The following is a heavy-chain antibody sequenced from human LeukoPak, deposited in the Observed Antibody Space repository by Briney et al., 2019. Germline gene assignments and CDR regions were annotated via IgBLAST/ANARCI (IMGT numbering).Heavy chain of an antibody. Sequence: PGGTLRLSCAASGFTFSSHGMNWVRQAPGKGLEWVANIKQDGSEKHYVDSVKGRFTISRDNAKNSLYLQMNSLRAEDTAVYYCARDAFSYYYYYMDVWGKGTTVTVSS. J-gene: IGHJ6*03. V-gene: IGHV3-7*01. CDR3: ARDAFSYYYYYMDV. CDR2: IKQDGSEK. CDR1: GFTFSSHG.